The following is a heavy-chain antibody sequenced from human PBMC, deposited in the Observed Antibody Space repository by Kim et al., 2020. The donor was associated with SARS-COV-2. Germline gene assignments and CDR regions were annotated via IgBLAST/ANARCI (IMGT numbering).Heavy chain of an antibody. CDR2: IYSGGST. CDR1: GFTVSSNY. J-gene: IGHJ3*02. D-gene: IGHD3-22*01. V-gene: IGHV3-66*01. CDR3: ARAKIVVVTDAFDI. Sequence: GGSLRLSCAASGFTVSSNYMSWVRQAPGKGPEWVSVIYSGGSTYYADSVKGRFTISRDNSKNTLYLQMNSLRAEDTAVYYCARAKIVVVTDAFDIWGQGTMVTVSS.